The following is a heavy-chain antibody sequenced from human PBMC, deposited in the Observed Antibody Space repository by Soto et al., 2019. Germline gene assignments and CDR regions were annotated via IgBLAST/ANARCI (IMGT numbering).Heavy chain of an antibody. CDR1: GLPFSNYA. J-gene: IGHJ5*02. Sequence: DVQLLESGGGLVQPGGSLRLSCSASGLPFSNYAMSWFRRIPGTGLEWVSAISGSGGSTNYEDTVKGRFTISRDNSKSTVYLQMNSLRADDTAVYYCAKGSPYSGTYFHPWGQGTLVTVSS. V-gene: IGHV3-23*01. CDR2: ISGSGGST. D-gene: IGHD1-26*01. CDR3: AKGSPYSGTYFHP.